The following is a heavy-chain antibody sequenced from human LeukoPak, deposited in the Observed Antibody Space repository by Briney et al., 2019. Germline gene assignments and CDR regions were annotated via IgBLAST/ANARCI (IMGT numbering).Heavy chain of an antibody. Sequence: VASVKVSCKVSGYTLTKLSIHWVRQAPGKGLEWVGGFDPEDGETIYAQKFQGRVTMTEDTSTDTAYLDLSSLRSDDTAVYYCAADGLVDTTMAYPAQNYYYYGLDVWGQGTTVTVSS. CDR3: AADGLVDTTMAYPAQNYYYYGLDV. CDR1: GYTLTKLS. D-gene: IGHD5-18*01. J-gene: IGHJ6*02. CDR2: FDPEDGET. V-gene: IGHV1-24*01.